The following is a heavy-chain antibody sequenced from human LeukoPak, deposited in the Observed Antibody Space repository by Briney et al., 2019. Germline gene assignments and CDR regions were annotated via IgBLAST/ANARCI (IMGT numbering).Heavy chain of an antibody. Sequence: SETLSLTCTVSGGSISSGSYYWSWLRQPAGTGLEWIGRIYTSGSTNYNPSLKSRVTISVDTSKNQFSLKLSSVTAADTAVYYCARERRNIRFGELLLNYFDYWGQGTLVTVSS. CDR3: ARERRNIRFGELLLNYFDY. CDR1: GGSISSGSYY. D-gene: IGHD3-10*01. J-gene: IGHJ4*02. CDR2: IYTSGST. V-gene: IGHV4-61*02.